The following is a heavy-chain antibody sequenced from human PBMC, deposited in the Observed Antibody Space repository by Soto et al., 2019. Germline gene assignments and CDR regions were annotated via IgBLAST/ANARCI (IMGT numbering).Heavy chain of an antibody. V-gene: IGHV3-11*05. CDR1: GFTFSDYY. Sequence: PGGSLRLSCAASGFTFSDYYMNWIRQAPGKGLEWISYISSGGGYTNYADSVKGRFTTSRDNAKNSLYLQLNSLRAEDTAVYYCARGPRDHNYVFDYWGQGTQVTVSS. J-gene: IGHJ4*02. CDR2: ISSGGGYT. D-gene: IGHD3-16*01. CDR3: ARGPRDHNYVFDY.